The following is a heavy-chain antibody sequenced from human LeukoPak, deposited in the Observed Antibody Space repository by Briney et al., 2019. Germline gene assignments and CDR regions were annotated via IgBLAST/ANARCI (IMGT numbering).Heavy chain of an antibody. V-gene: IGHV3-66*01. CDR3: ASDLVRGYTYGAPGGY. J-gene: IGHJ4*02. Sequence: PGGSLRLSCAASGFTVGNNFMSWVRQAPGKGLEWISSLYAGGGTPYADSVKGRFTISRDNSKNTLYLQMNRLRAEDTAFYFCASDLVRGYTYGAPGGYWGQGTLVTVSS. D-gene: IGHD5-18*01. CDR2: LYAGGGT. CDR1: GFTVGNNF.